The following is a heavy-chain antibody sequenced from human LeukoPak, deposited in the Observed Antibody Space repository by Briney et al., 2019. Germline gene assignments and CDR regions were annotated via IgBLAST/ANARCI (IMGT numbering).Heavy chain of an antibody. Sequence: GGSLRLSCAASGFTVSSNYMSWVRQAPGKGLEWVSVIYSGGSTYYADSVKGRFTISRDNSKNTLYLQMNSLRAEDTAVYYCAREWYSSSSGAYYFDYWGQGTLVTVSS. V-gene: IGHV3-53*01. CDR2: IYSGGST. D-gene: IGHD6-13*01. J-gene: IGHJ4*02. CDR3: AREWYSSSSGAYYFDY. CDR1: GFTVSSNY.